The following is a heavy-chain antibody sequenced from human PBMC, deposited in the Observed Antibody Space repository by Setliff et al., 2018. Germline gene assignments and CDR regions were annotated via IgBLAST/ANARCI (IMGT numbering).Heavy chain of an antibody. Sequence: GGSLRLSCAASGFLFSSYGMHWVRQAPGKGLEWVAFIQYDGSDKYYEDSVKGRFTISRDNSKNTVYLQVNSLRGEDTAVYHCAKDPKYRGVWPHPAYFAFWGQGTLVTVSS. CDR3: AKDPKYRGVWPHPAYFAF. J-gene: IGHJ4*02. CDR2: IQYDGSDK. CDR1: GFLFSSYG. V-gene: IGHV3-30*02. D-gene: IGHD6-6*01.